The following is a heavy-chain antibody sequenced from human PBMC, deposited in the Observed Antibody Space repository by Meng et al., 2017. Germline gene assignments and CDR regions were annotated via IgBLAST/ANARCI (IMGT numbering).Heavy chain of an antibody. Sequence: GESLKISCAASGFTFSSYSMNWVRQAPGKGLEWVSSISSSSSYIYYADSVKGRFTISRDNAKNSLYLQMNSLRAEDTAVYYCAREQYYYDSSGYYYRYYFDYWGQGTLVTVSS. J-gene: IGHJ4*02. V-gene: IGHV3-21*01. CDR2: ISSSSSYI. CDR1: GFTFSSYS. D-gene: IGHD3-22*01. CDR3: AREQYYYDSSGYYYRYYFDY.